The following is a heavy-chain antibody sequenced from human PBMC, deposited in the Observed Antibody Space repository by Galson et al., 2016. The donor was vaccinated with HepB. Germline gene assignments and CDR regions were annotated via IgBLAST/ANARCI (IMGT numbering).Heavy chain of an antibody. CDR2: ITDNGGHT. CDR1: GLTFSSYA. Sequence: SLRLSCAASGLTFSSYAMTWVRQAPGKGLEWVSTITDNGGHTYYADSVKGRFTISRDNSKNTLYLQMNSLRAEDTALYYCASHAPSGSYSDYFPHWGQGTLVTVSS. D-gene: IGHD3-10*01. V-gene: IGHV3-23*01. J-gene: IGHJ4*02. CDR3: ASHAPSGSYSDYFPH.